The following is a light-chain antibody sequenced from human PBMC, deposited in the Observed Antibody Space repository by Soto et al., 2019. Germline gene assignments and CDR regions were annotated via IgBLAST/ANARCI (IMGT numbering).Light chain of an antibody. Sequence: DIQMTQSPSSLSASVGDRVAITCRASQGISNYLAWYQQKPGKVPKLLIYAASTLQSGVPSRFSGSGSGTEFHLTISSLRPEEVATYYCQTYNSAPFTFGPGTKVGIK. J-gene: IGKJ3*01. V-gene: IGKV1-27*01. CDR1: QGISNY. CDR2: AAS. CDR3: QTYNSAPFT.